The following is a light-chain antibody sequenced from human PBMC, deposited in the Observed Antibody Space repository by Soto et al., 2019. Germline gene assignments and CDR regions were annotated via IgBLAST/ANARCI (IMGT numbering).Light chain of an antibody. J-gene: IGLJ1*01. V-gene: IGLV2-14*01. CDR2: EVT. CDR1: SSDVGRYNY. CDR3: GSYTSTYVRI. Sequence: QSALTQPASVSGSPGQSITISCTGTSSDVGRYNYVSWYQQYPGRAPKLIIYEVTNRPSGVSDRFSGSKSGNVASLTISGLQAADVADYYCGSYTSTYVRIFGTGTKVTVL.